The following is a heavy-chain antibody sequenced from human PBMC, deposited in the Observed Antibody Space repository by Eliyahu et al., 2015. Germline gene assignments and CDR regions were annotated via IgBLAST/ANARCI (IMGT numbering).Heavy chain of an antibody. V-gene: IGHV4-39*01. CDR2: IYDSGTT. CDR3: ARHLGPNVDDAFDI. J-gene: IGHJ3*02. D-gene: IGHD1-26*01. Sequence: QLQLQESAPGLVKPSETLSLXCTVSGASISSIIKYWGWIRQSPGRGLEWIATIYDSGTTYYTPSLKSRVTISVDRSRNQFSLKLASVTATDTAVYYCARHLGPNVDDAFDIWGQGTMVTVSS. CDR1: GASISSIIKY.